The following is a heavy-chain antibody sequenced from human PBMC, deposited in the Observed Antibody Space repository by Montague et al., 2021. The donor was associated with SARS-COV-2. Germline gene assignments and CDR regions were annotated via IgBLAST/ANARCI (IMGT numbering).Heavy chain of an antibody. CDR3: ARDSGYYDSSDYSYDAFDI. CDR2: IYHTGST. J-gene: IGHJ3*02. CDR1: GGSISSGGYY. Sequence: TLSLTCTVSGGSISSGGYYWSWIRQHPGKGLEWIGYIYHTGSTHYNPSLKSRVTISRETSKNHFSLNLSSVTAADSAVYYCARDSGYYDSSDYSYDAFDIWGRGTKVTVSS. D-gene: IGHD3-22*01. V-gene: IGHV4-31*03.